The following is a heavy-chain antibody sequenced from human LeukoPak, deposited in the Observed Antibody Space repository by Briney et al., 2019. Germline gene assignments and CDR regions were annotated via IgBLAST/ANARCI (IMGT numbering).Heavy chain of an antibody. CDR1: GFTFSSYW. J-gene: IGHJ4*02. CDR3: VRSAFHAGSGNYYDY. Sequence: GGSLRLSCAASGFTFSSYWIHWVRQAPGEGLVWVSRIDNAGSITTYADSVKGRFTISRDNAENTLYLQMNSLRVEDTAVYYCVRSAFHAGSGNYYDYWGQGTLVTVSS. CDR2: IDNAGSIT. V-gene: IGHV3-74*03. D-gene: IGHD3-22*01.